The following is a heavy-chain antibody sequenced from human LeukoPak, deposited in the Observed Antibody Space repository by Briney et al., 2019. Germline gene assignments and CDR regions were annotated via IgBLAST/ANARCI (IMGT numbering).Heavy chain of an antibody. CDR3: ARDVPFAHTYYYDSSGYGRFKDV. CDR1: GFTFSSYS. D-gene: IGHD3-22*01. V-gene: IGHV3-48*01. CDR2: ISSSSSTI. J-gene: IGHJ6*04. Sequence: PGGSLRLSCAASGFTFSSYSMNWVRQAPGKGLEWVSYISSSSSTIYYADSVKGRFTISRDNAKNSLYLQMNSLRAEDTAVYYCARDVPFAHTYYYDSSGYGRFKDVWGKGTTVTVSS.